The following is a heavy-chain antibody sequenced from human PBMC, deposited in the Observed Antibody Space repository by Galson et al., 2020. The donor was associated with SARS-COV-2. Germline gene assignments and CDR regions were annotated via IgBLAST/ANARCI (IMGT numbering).Heavy chain of an antibody. Sequence: TGGSLRLSCAAYGFSFSSYGMHWVRQAPGKGLEWVAVISYDGRSQYYSDSVKGRFIISRDTAKNMLYLQMNRLRAEDTAVYFCAKLRPQFTAMVPYFDYWGQGTLVTVSS. D-gene: IGHD5-18*01. V-gene: IGHV3-30*18. CDR3: AKLRPQFTAMVPYFDY. CDR1: GFSFSSYG. J-gene: IGHJ4*02. CDR2: ISYDGRSQ.